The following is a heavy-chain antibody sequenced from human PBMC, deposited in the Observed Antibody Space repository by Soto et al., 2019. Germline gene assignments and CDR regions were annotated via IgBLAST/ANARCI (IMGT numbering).Heavy chain of an antibody. Sequence: QVHLVQSGAEVKKPGASVKVSCKASGYTFTSCGISWVRQAPGRGLEWRGLINPYNGYTNYPQNFQGRVTMTTSTSTRTAYMELRSLTSDDTDVYYCARDLTKGLDVWGQGTTVTVS. CDR1: GYTFTSCG. J-gene: IGHJ6*02. D-gene: IGHD4-4*01. CDR3: ARDLTKGLDV. CDR2: INPYNGYT. V-gene: IGHV1-18*01.